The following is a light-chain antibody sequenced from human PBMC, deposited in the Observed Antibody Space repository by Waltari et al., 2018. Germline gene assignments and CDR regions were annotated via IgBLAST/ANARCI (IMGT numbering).Light chain of an antibody. Sequence: QSALTQPASVSGSPGQSITISCIGIRLYVGRHNLVSWYQHHPGKAPKLMIYEDTKRPSGVSNRFSGSKSGNTASLTISGLQTEDEADYYCCSYAGGSTYVFGGGTRLTVL. V-gene: IGLV2-23*01. J-gene: IGLJ2*01. CDR3: CSYAGGSTYV. CDR1: RLYVGRHNL. CDR2: EDT.